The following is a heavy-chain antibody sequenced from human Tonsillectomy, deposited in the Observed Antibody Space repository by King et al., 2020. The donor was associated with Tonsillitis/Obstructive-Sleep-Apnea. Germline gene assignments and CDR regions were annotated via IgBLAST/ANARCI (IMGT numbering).Heavy chain of an antibody. CDR1: GFTFSSYE. CDR2: ISSSGSTI. CDR3: ARGISAQIAAALYYFDY. V-gene: IGHV3-48*03. Sequence: VQLVESGGGLVQPGGSLRLSCAASGFTFSSYEMNWVRQAPGKGLEWVSYISSSGSTIYYADSVKGRFTISRDNAKNSLYLQMNSLRAEDTAVYYCARGISAQIAAALYYFDYWGQGTLVTVSS. D-gene: IGHD6-13*01. J-gene: IGHJ4*02.